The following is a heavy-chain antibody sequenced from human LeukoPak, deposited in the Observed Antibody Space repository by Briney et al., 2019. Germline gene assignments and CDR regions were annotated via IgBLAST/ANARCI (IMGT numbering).Heavy chain of an antibody. J-gene: IGHJ3*02. V-gene: IGHV4-34*01. CDR3: ARKSSGGAFDI. CDR2: INHSGST. CDR1: GGSFSGYY. D-gene: IGHD3-22*01. Sequence: SETLSLTCAVYGGSFSGYYWSWIRQPPGKGLEWIGEINHSGSTNYNPSLKSRVTISVDTSKNQFSLQLNSVTPEDTAVYYCARKSSGGAFDIWGQGTMVTVSS.